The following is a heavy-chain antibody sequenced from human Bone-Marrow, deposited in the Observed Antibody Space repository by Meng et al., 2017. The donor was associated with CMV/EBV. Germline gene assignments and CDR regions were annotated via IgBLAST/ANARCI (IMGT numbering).Heavy chain of an antibody. J-gene: IGHJ4*02. D-gene: IGHD2-8*01. V-gene: IGHV3-7*01. CDR1: GGSISSGGYY. Sequence: GGSLRLSCTVSGGSISSGGYYWSWIRQHPGKGLEWVANIQQNGNEEYYVPSVRGRFTISRDNAKSSLLLQMNNLRVEDTAVYYCATSSNKCFDNWGQGTLVTVSS. CDR3: ATSSNKCFDN. CDR2: IQQNGNEE.